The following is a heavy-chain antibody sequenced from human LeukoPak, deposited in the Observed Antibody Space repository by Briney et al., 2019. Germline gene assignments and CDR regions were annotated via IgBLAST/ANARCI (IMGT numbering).Heavy chain of an antibody. D-gene: IGHD6-6*01. Sequence: GGSLRLSCAASGFTFSSYWMHWVRQAPGKGLVWASRINSDGSSTSYADSVKGRFTISRDNSKNTLYLQMNSLRAEDTAVYYCARGISSIADNDFDYWGQGTLVTVSS. CDR2: INSDGSST. CDR1: GFTFSSYW. J-gene: IGHJ4*02. CDR3: ARGISSIADNDFDY. V-gene: IGHV3-74*01.